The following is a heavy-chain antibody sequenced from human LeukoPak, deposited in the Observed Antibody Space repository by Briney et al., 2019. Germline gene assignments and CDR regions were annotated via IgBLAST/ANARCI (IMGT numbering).Heavy chain of an antibody. CDR3: ARVGSYTVPD. J-gene: IGHJ4*02. V-gene: IGHV4-59*01. D-gene: IGHD3-10*01. CDR2: IYYSGST. Sequence: SETLSLTCTVSGGSINNYYWSWIRQPPGKGLEWIGYIYYSGSTNYNTSLKSRATISVATSKNQFSLKLTSVTVADTAVYYCARVGSYTVPDWGQGTLVTVSS. CDR1: GGSINNYY.